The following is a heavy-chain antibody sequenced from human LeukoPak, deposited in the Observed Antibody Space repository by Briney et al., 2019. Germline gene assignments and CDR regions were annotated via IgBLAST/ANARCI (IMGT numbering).Heavy chain of an antibody. CDR3: ARDLIPVYYDILTGYVDY. CDR1: GFTFSSYA. J-gene: IGHJ4*02. Sequence: GGSLRLSCAASGFTFSSYAMHRVRQAPGKGLEWVAVISYDGSNKYYADSVKGRFTISRDNSKNTLYLQMNSLRAEDTAVYYCARDLIPVYYDILTGYVDYWGQGTLVTVSS. D-gene: IGHD3-9*01. V-gene: IGHV3-30-3*01. CDR2: ISYDGSNK.